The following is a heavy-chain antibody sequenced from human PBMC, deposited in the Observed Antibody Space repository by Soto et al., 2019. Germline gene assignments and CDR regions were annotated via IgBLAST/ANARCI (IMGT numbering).Heavy chain of an antibody. Sequence: SVKVSCKASGYTFTGYYMHWVRQAPGQGLEWMGWIIPIFGTANYAQKFQGRVTITADESTSTACMELSSLRSEDTAVYYCARLAGSYHHTASEIVYDYWGQGTLVTVSS. D-gene: IGHD1-26*01. CDR1: GYTFTGYY. CDR2: IIPIFGTA. CDR3: ARLAGSYHHTASEIVYDY. J-gene: IGHJ4*02. V-gene: IGHV1-69*13.